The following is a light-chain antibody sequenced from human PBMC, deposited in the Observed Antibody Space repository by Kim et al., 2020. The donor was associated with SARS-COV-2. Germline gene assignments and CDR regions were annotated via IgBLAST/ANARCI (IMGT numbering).Light chain of an antibody. CDR1: SLRIDY. CDR2: GKN. CDR3: NARDSSGNHPEV. V-gene: IGLV3-19*01. Sequence: LGQKVRITCQGDSLRIDYAIWYKQKPGKAPVLVIYGKNNRPSGIPDRFSGSSSGNTASLTITGAQAEDEADYYCNARDSSGNHPEVFGGGTQLTVL. J-gene: IGLJ2*01.